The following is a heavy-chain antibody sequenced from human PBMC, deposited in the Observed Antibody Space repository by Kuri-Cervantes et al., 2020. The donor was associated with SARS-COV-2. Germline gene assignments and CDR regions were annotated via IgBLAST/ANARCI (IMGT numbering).Heavy chain of an antibody. Sequence: GGSLRLSGKGSGYSFTSYWIGWVRQMPGNGLEGMGIIYPGETDTRYSPSFQGQVTISADMSRSTAYLQWSSLKASDTAKYYCARHPPYRSSSPFDSWGQGTLVTVSS. CDR1: GYSFTSYW. CDR3: ARHPPYRSSSPFDS. CDR2: IYPGETDT. D-gene: IGHD6-6*01. J-gene: IGHJ4*02. V-gene: IGHV5-51*01.